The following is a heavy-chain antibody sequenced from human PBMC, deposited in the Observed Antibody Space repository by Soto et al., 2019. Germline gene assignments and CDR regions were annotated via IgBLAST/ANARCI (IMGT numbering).Heavy chain of an antibody. V-gene: IGHV3-30-3*01. D-gene: IGHD1-26*01. Sequence: GGSLRLSCAASGFTFSSYAMHWVRQAPGKGLEWVAVISYDGSNKYYADSVNGRFTISRDNSKNTLYLQMNSLRAEDTAVYYCARAMGSGSYHFDYWGQGTLVTVSS. CDR2: ISYDGSNK. CDR3: ARAMGSGSYHFDY. J-gene: IGHJ4*02. CDR1: GFTFSSYA.